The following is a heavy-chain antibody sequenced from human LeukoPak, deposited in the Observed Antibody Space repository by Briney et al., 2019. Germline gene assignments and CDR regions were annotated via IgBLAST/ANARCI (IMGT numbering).Heavy chain of an antibody. CDR1: GFTFSRYG. D-gene: IGHD3-22*01. J-gene: IGHJ4*02. V-gene: IGHV3-30*19. CDR2: ISYDGSIK. CDR3: AKWPSSSGYYYFDY. Sequence: GGSLRLSCVASGFTFSRYGMHWVRQAPGKGLEWVAFISYDGSIKYYANPVKGRFTISRDNSKNTLYLQMNSLRAEDTALYYCAKWPSSSGYYYFDYWGQGTLLTVSS.